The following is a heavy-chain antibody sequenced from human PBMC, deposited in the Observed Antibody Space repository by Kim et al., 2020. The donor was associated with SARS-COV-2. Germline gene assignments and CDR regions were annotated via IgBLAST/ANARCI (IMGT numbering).Heavy chain of an antibody. J-gene: IGHJ4*02. V-gene: IGHV3-23*01. D-gene: IGHD3-10*01. Sequence: SVKGRFTISRDNSKNTLYLQMNSLRAEDTAVYYCAKEVTMVRGVIGGFDYWGQGTLVTVSS. CDR3: AKEVTMVRGVIGGFDY.